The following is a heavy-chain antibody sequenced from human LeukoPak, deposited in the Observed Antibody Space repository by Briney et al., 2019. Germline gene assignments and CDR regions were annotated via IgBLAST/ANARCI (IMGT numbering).Heavy chain of an antibody. CDR3: ARGDYYDSSGYYLPDY. D-gene: IGHD3-22*01. J-gene: IGHJ4*02. V-gene: IGHV1-2*02. CDR1: GYTFTGYF. Sequence: AASVKVSCKASGYTFTGYFMHWVRQAPGQGLEWMGWINPNSGGTNYAQKFQGRVTMTRDTSISTAYIELSRLRSDDTAVYYCARGDYYDSSGYYLPDYWGQGTLVTVSS. CDR2: INPNSGGT.